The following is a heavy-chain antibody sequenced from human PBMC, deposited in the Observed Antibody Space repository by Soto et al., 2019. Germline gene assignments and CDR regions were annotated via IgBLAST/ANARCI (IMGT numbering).Heavy chain of an antibody. V-gene: IGHV4-30-2*01. CDR2: FYYSDST. CDR1: GGSSSSGGYS. J-gene: IGHJ4*02. Sequence: LQLRESGSGLVKPSQTLSLTCAVSGGSSSSGGYSWSWIRQPPGKGLEWSGYFYYSDSTYYNPSLKSRVIVSVDRSKNQFSLKLTSVTAADTAVYYCATYYFGSGSHYFDYWGQGTLVTVSS. CDR3: ATYYFGSGSHYFDY. D-gene: IGHD3-10*01.